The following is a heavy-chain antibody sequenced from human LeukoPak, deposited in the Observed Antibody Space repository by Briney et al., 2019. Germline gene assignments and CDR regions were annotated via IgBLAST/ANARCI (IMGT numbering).Heavy chain of an antibody. CDR2: IYPGDSET. CDR3: ARNVALLWFGELLPGAFDI. J-gene: IGHJ3*02. Sequence: GESLKISCKGSGYSFTDYWIGWVRQMPGKGLEWMGIIYPGDSETRYSPTFQGQVTISADKSISTAYLQWSSLKASDTAMYYCARNVALLWFGELLPGAFDIWGQGTMVTVSS. V-gene: IGHV5-51*01. D-gene: IGHD3-10*01. CDR1: GYSFTDYW.